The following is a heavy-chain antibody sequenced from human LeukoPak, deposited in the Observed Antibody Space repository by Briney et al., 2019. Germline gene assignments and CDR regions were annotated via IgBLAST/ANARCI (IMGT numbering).Heavy chain of an antibody. V-gene: IGHV1-69*13. Sequence: RASVKVSCKASGGTFSSCAISWVRQAPGQGLEWMGGIIPISGTANYAQKFQGRVTITADESTSTAYMELSSLRSEDTAVYYCARGGDSLADAFDIWGQGTMVTVSS. CDR3: ARGGDSLADAFDI. CDR2: IIPISGTA. D-gene: IGHD3-10*01. J-gene: IGHJ3*02. CDR1: GGTFSSCA.